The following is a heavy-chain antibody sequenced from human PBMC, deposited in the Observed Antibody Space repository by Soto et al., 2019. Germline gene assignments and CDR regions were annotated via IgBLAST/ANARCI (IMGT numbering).Heavy chain of an antibody. J-gene: IGHJ4*02. D-gene: IGHD5-18*01. CDR2: ISSSSSTI. CDR3: ARDFGYSYGPIDY. CDR1: GFTFSSYS. V-gene: IGHV3-48*02. Sequence: EVQLVESGGGLVQPGGSLRLSCAASGFTFSSYSMNWVRQAPGKGLEWVSYISSSSSTIYYADSVKGRFTIARDNGKNSLYLQMKSLREEDTAVYYCARDFGYSYGPIDYWGQGAPGTVSS.